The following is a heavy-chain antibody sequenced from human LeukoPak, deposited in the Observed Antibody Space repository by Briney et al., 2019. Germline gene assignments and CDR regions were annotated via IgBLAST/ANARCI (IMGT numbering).Heavy chain of an antibody. CDR3: ARASIGWELHNWFDP. CDR1: GFTFSSYS. CDR2: ISSSSSTI. Sequence: GGSLRLSCAASGFTFSSYSMNWVRQAPGKGLEWVSYISSSSSTIYYADSVKGRFTISRDNAKNSLYLQMNSLRAEDTAVYYCARASIGWELHNWFDPWGQGTLVTVSS. J-gene: IGHJ5*02. V-gene: IGHV3-48*04. D-gene: IGHD1-26*01.